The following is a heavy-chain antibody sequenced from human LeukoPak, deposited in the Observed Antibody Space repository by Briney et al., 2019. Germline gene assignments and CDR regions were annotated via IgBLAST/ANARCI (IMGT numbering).Heavy chain of an antibody. Sequence: PGGSLRLSCAASGFTFSSYWMHWVRQAPGKGLVWVSRINTDGSSTNYADSVKGRFTISRDNAKNTLYLQMNGLGAEDTAVYYCTRIYYFDSSGYHMASWGQGTLVTVSS. CDR3: TRIYYFDSSGYHMAS. J-gene: IGHJ4*02. V-gene: IGHV3-74*01. CDR2: INTDGSST. CDR1: GFTFSSYW. D-gene: IGHD3-22*01.